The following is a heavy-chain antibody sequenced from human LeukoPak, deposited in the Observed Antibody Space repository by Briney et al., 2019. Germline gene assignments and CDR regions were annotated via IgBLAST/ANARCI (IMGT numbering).Heavy chain of an antibody. CDR1: GFTFDDYA. J-gene: IGHJ4*02. D-gene: IGHD6-13*01. CDR2: ISWNRGTT. CDR3: VKEATRRGSRGGFDY. Sequence: GRSLRLSCAASGFTFDDYAMHWVRQVPGKGLEWVSGISWNRGTTGYAAAVKGRFTISRDNAKNSLYLQMNILRAEDTALYYCVKEATRRGSRGGFDYWGQGTLVVVSS. V-gene: IGHV3-9*01.